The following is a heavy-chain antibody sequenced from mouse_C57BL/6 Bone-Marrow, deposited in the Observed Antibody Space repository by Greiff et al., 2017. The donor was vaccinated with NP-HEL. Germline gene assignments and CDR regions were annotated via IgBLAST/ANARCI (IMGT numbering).Heavy chain of an antibody. J-gene: IGHJ3*01. V-gene: IGHV6-6*01. CDR1: GFTFSDAW. CDR3: TGSKYVMFAN. D-gene: IGHD2-5*01. CDR2: IRNKANNHAT. Sequence: EVKVEESGGGLVQPGGSMKLSCGASGFTFSDAWMDWVRQSPEKGLEWVAEIRNKANNHATYYAESVKGRFTISRDDSKSSVYLQMNRLRAEDTGIYYCTGSKYVMFANWGQGTLVTVSA.